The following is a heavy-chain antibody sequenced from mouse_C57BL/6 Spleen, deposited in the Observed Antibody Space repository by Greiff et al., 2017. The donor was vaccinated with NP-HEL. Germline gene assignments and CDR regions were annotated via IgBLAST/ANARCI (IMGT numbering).Heavy chain of an antibody. CDR1: GYTFTSYW. CDR3: ARWDSNSFDY. J-gene: IGHJ2*01. D-gene: IGHD2-5*01. CDR2: IDPSDSYT. Sequence: QVQLQQPGAELVMPGASVKLSCKASGYTFTSYWMHWVKQRPGQGLEWIGEIDPSDSYTNYNQKFKGKSTLTVDKSSSTAYMQLSSLTSEDSAVYYCARWDSNSFDYWGQGTTLTVSS. V-gene: IGHV1-69*01.